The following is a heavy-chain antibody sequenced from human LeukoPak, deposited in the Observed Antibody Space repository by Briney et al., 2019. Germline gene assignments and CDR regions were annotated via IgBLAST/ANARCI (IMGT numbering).Heavy chain of an antibody. CDR2: IYYSGST. Sequence: KPSETLSLTCTVSGGSISSGSYYWGWIRQPPGKGLEWIGSIYYSGSTYYNPSLKSRVTISVDTSKNQFSLKLSSVTAADTAVYYCATSYDSSGDYFDYWGQGTLVTVSS. CDR1: GGSISSGSYY. J-gene: IGHJ4*02. D-gene: IGHD3-22*01. CDR3: ATSYDSSGDYFDY. V-gene: IGHV4-39*01.